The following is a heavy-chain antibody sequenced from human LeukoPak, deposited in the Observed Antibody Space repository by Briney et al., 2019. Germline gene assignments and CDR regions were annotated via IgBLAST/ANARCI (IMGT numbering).Heavy chain of an antibody. CDR3: ARTGYGYLAIDY. V-gene: IGHV1-2*02. CDR1: GYTFTGYY. CDR2: INPNSGGT. D-gene: IGHD5-18*01. Sequence: ASVKVSCKASGYTFTGYYMHWVRQAPGQGLEWMGWINPNSGGTSYAQKFQGRVTMTRDTSISTAYMELSRLRSDDTAVYYCARTGYGYLAIDYWGQGTLVTVSS. J-gene: IGHJ4*02.